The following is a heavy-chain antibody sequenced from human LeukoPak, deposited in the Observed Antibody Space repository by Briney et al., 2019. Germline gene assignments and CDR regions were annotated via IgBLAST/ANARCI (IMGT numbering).Heavy chain of an antibody. CDR2: IKQDGSAK. Sequence: RGSLRLSCAASGFTFSTYWMTWVRQAPGKGLEWVANIKQDGSAKYYVDSLRGRFSISRDNVKNSLFLQMNSLSAADTAVYYCARCPYDSTGYYSVPSHLDYWGQGTLVTVSS. D-gene: IGHD3-22*01. V-gene: IGHV3-7*01. J-gene: IGHJ4*02. CDR1: GFTFSTYW. CDR3: ARCPYDSTGYYSVPSHLDY.